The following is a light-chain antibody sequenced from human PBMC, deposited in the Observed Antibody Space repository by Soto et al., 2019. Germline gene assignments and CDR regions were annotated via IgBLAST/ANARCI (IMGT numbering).Light chain of an antibody. V-gene: IGKV3-11*01. J-gene: IGKJ1*01. CDR1: QSVSNY. CDR2: AAS. CDR3: QQYNSFST. Sequence: EIVLTQSPATLSLSPGERDTLSCRASQSVSNYLAWYQQKPGQAPRLLIYAASDRATGIPARFSGSGSGTDFTLTISSLEPEDFGIYYCQQYNSFSTFGQGTKV.